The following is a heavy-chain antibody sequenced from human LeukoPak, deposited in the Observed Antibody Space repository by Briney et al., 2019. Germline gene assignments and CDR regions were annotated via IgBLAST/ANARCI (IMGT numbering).Heavy chain of an antibody. CDR1: GGSIGSYY. CDR2: IYTSGST. V-gene: IGHV4-4*07. J-gene: IGHJ6*02. Sequence: SETLSLTCTVSGGSIGSYYWSWIRQPAGKGLEWIGRIYTSGSTNYNPSLKSRVTMSVDTSKNQFSLKLSSVTAADTAVYYCAREVTMVRELFYYYYGMDVWGQGTTVTVSS. CDR3: AREVTMVRELFYYYYGMDV. D-gene: IGHD3-10*01.